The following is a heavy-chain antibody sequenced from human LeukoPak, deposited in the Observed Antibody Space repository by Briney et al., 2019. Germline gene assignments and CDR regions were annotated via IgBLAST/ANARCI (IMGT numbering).Heavy chain of an antibody. V-gene: IGHV3-30*04. D-gene: IGHD2-2*01. CDR1: GFTFSSYA. CDR3: ARAESGYCSSTSCYVGGGDY. J-gene: IGHJ4*02. CDR2: ISYDGSNK. Sequence: PGGSLRLSCAASGFTFSSYAMHWVRQAPGKGLEWVAVISYDGSNKYYADSVKGRFTISRDNSKHTLYLQMNSLRAEDTAVYYCARAESGYCSSTSCYVGGGDYWGQGTLVTVSS.